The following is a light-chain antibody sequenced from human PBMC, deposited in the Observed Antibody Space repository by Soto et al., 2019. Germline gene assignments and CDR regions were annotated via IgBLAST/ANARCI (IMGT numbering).Light chain of an antibody. J-gene: IGKJ4*01. V-gene: IGKV4-1*01. CDR1: QSVLYNSNNKNY. Sequence: DIVMTQSPDSLAVSLGERATINCKSSQSVLYNSNNKNYLAWYQQKPGQPPKLLFYWASARESGVPDRFSGRGSGTDFTLTISRLQADDVAIYHCQQYYVIPVTFGGGTKVEIK. CDR3: QQYYVIPVT. CDR2: WAS.